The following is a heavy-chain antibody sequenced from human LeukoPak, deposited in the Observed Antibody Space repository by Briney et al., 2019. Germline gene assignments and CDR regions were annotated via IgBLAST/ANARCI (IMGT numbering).Heavy chain of an antibody. D-gene: IGHD5-12*01. Sequence: GGSLRLSCAASGFTFSNYDIHWVRQVTGKGLEWVSAIGITGDTYYIGSVKGRFTISRENAKSSLYLQMNSLRAGDTAVYYCARGRNVVATSGYFDYWGQGTLVTVSS. CDR3: ARGRNVVATSGYFDY. J-gene: IGHJ4*02. CDR1: GFTFSNYD. CDR2: IGITGDT. V-gene: IGHV3-13*01.